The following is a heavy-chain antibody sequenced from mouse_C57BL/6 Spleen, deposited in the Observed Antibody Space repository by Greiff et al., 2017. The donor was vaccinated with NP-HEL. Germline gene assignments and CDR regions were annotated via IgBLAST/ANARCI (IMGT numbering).Heavy chain of an antibody. CDR2: IHPNSGST. Sequence: QVQLQQPGAELVKPGASVKLSCKAFGYTFTSYWMHWVKQRPGQGLEWIGMIHPNSGSTNYNEKFKSKATLTVDKSSSTAYMQLSSLTSEDSEVYYCARRGYGSSVDYWGQGTTLTVSS. V-gene: IGHV1-64*01. D-gene: IGHD1-1*01. CDR1: GYTFTSYW. J-gene: IGHJ2*01. CDR3: ARRGYGSSVDY.